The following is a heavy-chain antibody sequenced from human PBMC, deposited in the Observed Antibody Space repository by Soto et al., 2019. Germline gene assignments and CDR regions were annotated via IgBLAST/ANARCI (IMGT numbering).Heavy chain of an antibody. D-gene: IGHD4-17*01. CDR1: GGSISSGDYY. CDR2: IYYSGST. CDR3: ARCGHYVAFDT. J-gene: IGHJ3*02. Sequence: PSETLSLTCTVSGGSISSGDYYCSWIRQPPGKGLEWIGYIYYSGSTYYNPSLKSRVTISVDTSKNQFSLKLSSVTAADTAVYYCARCGHYVAFDTLGQGTMVLVS. V-gene: IGHV4-30-4*01.